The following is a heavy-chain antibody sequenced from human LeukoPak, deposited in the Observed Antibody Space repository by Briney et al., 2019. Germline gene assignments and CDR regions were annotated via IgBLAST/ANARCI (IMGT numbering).Heavy chain of an antibody. CDR3: ARMAVLTGYFIGGFDY. J-gene: IGHJ4*02. CDR1: GFTVSGNY. V-gene: IGHV3-53*01. CDR2: IYSGGST. Sequence: AGGSLRLSCAASGFTVSGNYMSWVRQAPGKGLEWVSVIYSGGSTYYADSVKGRFTISRDNSKNTLYLQMNNLRAEDTAVYYCARMAVLTGYFIGGFDYWGQGTLVTVSS. D-gene: IGHD3-9*01.